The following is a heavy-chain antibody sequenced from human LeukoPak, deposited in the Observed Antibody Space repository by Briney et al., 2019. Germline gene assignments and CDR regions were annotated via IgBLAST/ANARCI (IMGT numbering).Heavy chain of an antibody. V-gene: IGHV3-23*01. Sequence: GGSLRLSCTASGFTFTSYAMSWVRQAPGKGLEWVSAISGSGVSTYYADSVTGRLTISRDNSKNTLYLQMISLRAEDTAVYYCAKGRSPHYDILTGRIFDYWGQGTLVTVSS. CDR3: AKGRSPHYDILTGRIFDY. CDR1: GFTFTSYA. D-gene: IGHD3-9*01. CDR2: ISGSGVST. J-gene: IGHJ4*02.